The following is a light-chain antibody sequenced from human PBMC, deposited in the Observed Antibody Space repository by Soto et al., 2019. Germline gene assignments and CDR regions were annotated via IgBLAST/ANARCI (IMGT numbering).Light chain of an antibody. J-gene: IGKJ1*01. V-gene: IGKV3-15*01. CDR1: ETVNNN. CDR3: HHYNNWPQT. Sequence: EIVMTQSPATLSVSPGERATLSCRASETVNNNLAWYQHKPGQAPRLLIYGASTRATGIPARFSGSGSGTDFTLTINSLQSEDFAVYYCHHYNNWPQTFGQGTKMDIK. CDR2: GAS.